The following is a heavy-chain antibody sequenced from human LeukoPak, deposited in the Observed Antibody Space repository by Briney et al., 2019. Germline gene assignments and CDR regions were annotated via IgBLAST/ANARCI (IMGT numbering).Heavy chain of an antibody. V-gene: IGHV4-59*01. CDR2: IYYSGST. CDR1: GGSISSYY. CDR3: ARDSGYFGSGGRYNWFDP. J-gene: IGHJ5*02. D-gene: IGHD3-10*01. Sequence: SETLSLTCTVSGGSISSYYWSWIRQPPGKGLEWIGYIYYSGSTNYNPSLKSRVTISIDTSKNQFSLRLTSVTAADTAVYYCARDSGYFGSGGRYNWFDPWGQGTLVIVSS.